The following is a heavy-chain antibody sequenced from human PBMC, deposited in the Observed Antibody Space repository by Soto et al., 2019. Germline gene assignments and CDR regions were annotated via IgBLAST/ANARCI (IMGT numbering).Heavy chain of an antibody. J-gene: IGHJ5*02. Sequence: QVQLVQSGAEVKKPGASVKVSCKASGYTFTNYYMHWVRQAPGQGLEWMGIINPSGGSTTYAQKFQGRVTMTRDTSTTTVYMELSSLRSEDTAVYYCARDHRPIDYDSSGYYQSWGQGTLVTVSS. CDR2: INPSGGST. D-gene: IGHD3-22*01. CDR1: GYTFTNYY. CDR3: ARDHRPIDYDSSGYYQS. V-gene: IGHV1-46*01.